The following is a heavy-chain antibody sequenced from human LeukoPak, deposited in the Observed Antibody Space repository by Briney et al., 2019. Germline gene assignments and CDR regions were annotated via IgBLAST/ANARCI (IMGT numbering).Heavy chain of an antibody. CDR3: ARDSPQNYEEPLDY. CDR2: ISNISSTI. V-gene: IGHV3-48*01. CDR1: GFTFNTYN. D-gene: IGHD1-14*01. Sequence: PGGSLRLSCAASGFTFNTYNMNWVRQAPGKWLEWVSYISNISSTIYYADSVKGRFTISRDNAKNSLYLQMNSLRAEDTAVYYCARDSPQNYEEPLDYWGQGTLVTVSS. J-gene: IGHJ4*02.